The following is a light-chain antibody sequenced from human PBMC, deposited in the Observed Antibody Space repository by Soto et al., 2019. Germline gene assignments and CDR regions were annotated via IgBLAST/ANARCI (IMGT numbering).Light chain of an antibody. Sequence: EIVLTQSPGTLSLSPGERATLSCMASQSVSSSSLAWYQQNPGQAPRLLIYEDSSRATGIPDRFSGSGSGIDFTLTISRLEPEDFAVYYCKQYGRSQTFGQGTKVDIK. CDR2: EDS. CDR1: QSVSSSS. CDR3: KQYGRSQT. V-gene: IGKV3-20*01. J-gene: IGKJ1*01.